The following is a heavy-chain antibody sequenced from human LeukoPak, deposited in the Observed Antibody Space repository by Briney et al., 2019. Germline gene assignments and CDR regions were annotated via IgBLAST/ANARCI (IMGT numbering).Heavy chain of an antibody. CDR1: GFTLDDYG. V-gene: IGHV3-20*04. CDR3: ARSVYGSGRENGSFDY. D-gene: IGHD3-10*01. J-gene: IGHJ4*02. CDR2: INWNGGST. Sequence: GGSLRLSCAASGFTLDDYGMSWVRQAPGKGLEWVSGINWNGGSTGYADSVKGRFTISRDNAKNSLYLQMNSLRAEDTALYYCARSVYGSGRENGSFDYWGQGTLVTVSS.